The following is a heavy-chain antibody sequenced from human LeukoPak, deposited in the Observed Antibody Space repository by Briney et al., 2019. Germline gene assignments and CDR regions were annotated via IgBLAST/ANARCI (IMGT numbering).Heavy chain of an antibody. V-gene: IGHV4-34*01. Sequence: PSETLSLTCAVYGGSFSGYYWSWIRQPPGKGLEWIGEIHHSGSTNYNPSLKSRVTISVDTSKNQFSLKLSSVTAADTAVYYCARGRRGNWNKPRPFDYWGQGTLVTVSS. D-gene: IGHD1-20*01. CDR2: IHHSGST. J-gene: IGHJ4*02. CDR1: GGSFSGYY. CDR3: ARGRRGNWNKPRPFDY.